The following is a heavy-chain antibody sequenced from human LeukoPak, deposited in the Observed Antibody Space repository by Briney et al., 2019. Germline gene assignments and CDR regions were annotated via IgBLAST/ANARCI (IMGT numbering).Heavy chain of an antibody. CDR3: ARDLHDYGDYVLDY. CDR1: GGSISSSNW. Sequence: PSETLSLTCAVSGGSISSSNWWSWVRQPPGKGLEWIGEIYHSGSTNYNPSLKSRVTISVDKSKNQFSLKLSSVTAAGTAVYYCARDLHDYGDYVLDYWGQGTLVTVSS. J-gene: IGHJ4*02. CDR2: IYHSGST. V-gene: IGHV4-4*02. D-gene: IGHD4-17*01.